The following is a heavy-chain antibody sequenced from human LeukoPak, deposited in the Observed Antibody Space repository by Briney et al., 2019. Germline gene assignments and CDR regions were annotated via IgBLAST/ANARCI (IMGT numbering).Heavy chain of an antibody. Sequence: PGRTLRLSCAASGFTSTSDAMHSVRQAPRKGLEWVSVIWYDGSNKYYTDSLKGRFTISRDNSKITLYLQMNRLRAEDTAVYYCAKASPSPGYYFDYSGQGTLVTVSS. CDR3: AKASPSPGYYFDY. CDR1: GFTSTSDA. CDR2: IWYDGSNK. D-gene: IGHD1-14*01. V-gene: IGHV3-33*06. J-gene: IGHJ4*02.